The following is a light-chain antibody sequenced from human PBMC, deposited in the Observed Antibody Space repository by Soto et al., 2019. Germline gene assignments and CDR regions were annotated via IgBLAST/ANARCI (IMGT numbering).Light chain of an antibody. CDR2: QVT. V-gene: IGLV2-14*01. CDR1: SSGLAIYKY. CDR3: SSYTDSSNYV. Sequence: QTVVPRPAWVSGDAAQSINISCTGRSSGLAIYKYDSGYRQQPGKAPEVTFYQVTNRPSWVSHRFSGARSGNTASLSISALQAEDEADYYCSSYTDSSNYVFGTGTKVTVL. J-gene: IGLJ1*01.